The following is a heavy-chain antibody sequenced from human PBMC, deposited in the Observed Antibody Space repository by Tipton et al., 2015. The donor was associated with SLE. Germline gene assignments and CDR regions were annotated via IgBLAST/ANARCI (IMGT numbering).Heavy chain of an antibody. Sequence: TLSLTCTVSSGSISSTIHYWGWIRQPPGKGLEWLGEIYYDGNTYYNPSLKSRVTMSLDTSKNQFSLKLNSVTAADTAVYYCASGGVTYYYYYYMDVWGKGTTVTVSS. CDR2: IYYDGNT. CDR3: ASGGVTYYYYYYMDV. CDR1: SGSISSTIHY. V-gene: IGHV4-39*01. D-gene: IGHD2-15*01. J-gene: IGHJ6*03.